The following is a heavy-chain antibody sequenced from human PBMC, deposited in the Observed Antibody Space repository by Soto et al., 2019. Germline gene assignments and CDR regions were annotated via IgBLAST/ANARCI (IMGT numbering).Heavy chain of an antibody. CDR2: ISYDGSNK. J-gene: IGHJ6*02. D-gene: IGHD2-15*01. CDR1: GFTFSSYG. V-gene: IGHV3-30*18. CDR3: AKSDGGKGNYAYYGMDV. Sequence: QVQLVESGGGVGQPGRSLRLSCAASGFTFSSYGMHWVRQAPGKGLEWVAVISYDGSNKYYADSVKGRFTISRDNSKNTLYLQMNSLRAEDTAVYYCAKSDGGKGNYAYYGMDVWGQGTTVTVSS.